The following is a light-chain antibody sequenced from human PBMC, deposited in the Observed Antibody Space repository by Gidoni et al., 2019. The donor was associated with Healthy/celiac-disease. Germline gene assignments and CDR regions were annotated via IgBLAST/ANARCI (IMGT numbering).Light chain of an antibody. CDR3: QQYNIWPPNT. V-gene: IGKV3-15*01. CDR1: QSVSSN. J-gene: IGKJ2*01. Sequence: EIVMTQSPATLSVSPGERATLSCRASQSVSSNLAWYQQKPGQAPRLLIYGASTRVTGIPARCSGSGSGTEFTLTISSLQSEDCAVYYCQQYNIWPPNTFGQGTKVEIK. CDR2: GAS.